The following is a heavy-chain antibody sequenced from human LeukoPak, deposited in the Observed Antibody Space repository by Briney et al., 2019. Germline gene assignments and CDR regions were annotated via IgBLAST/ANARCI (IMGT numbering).Heavy chain of an antibody. V-gene: IGHV3-30*02. CDR2: IQYDGSNK. CDR3: AKGMRAMGCTNFDS. CDR1: GFTFSNYG. J-gene: IGHJ4*02. Sequence: GGSLRLSCAASGFTFSNYGMHWVRQAPGKGLEWVSFIQYDGSNKYYVDSVKGRFTISRDNSKNTLNLQMDSLRREDTAMYYCAKGMRAMGCTNFDSWGQGTLVTVSS. D-gene: IGHD2-8*01.